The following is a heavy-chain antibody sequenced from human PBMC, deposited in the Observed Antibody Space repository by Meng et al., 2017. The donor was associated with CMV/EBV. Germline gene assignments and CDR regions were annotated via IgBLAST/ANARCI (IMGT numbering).Heavy chain of an antibody. CDR1: GGSFSGDY. CDR3: ARGHDYGDYALDY. D-gene: IGHD4-17*01. Sequence: GSLRLSCAVYGGSFSGDYWSWTRQLPGKGLEWIGEINHSGSTNYNPSLKSRVTISVDTSKNQFSLKLSSVTAADTAVYYCARGHDYGDYALDYWGQGTLVTVPQ. V-gene: IGHV4-34*01. CDR2: INHSGST. J-gene: IGHJ4*02.